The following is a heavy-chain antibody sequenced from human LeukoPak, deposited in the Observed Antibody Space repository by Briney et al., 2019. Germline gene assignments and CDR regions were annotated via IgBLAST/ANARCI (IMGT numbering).Heavy chain of an antibody. Sequence: ASVKVSCKASGYTFTSYYMHWVRQAPGQGLEWMGIVNPSGGSTSYAQKFQGGVTMTRDTSTSTVYMELSSLRSEDTAVYYCARDPPVGAVDYWGQGTLVTVSS. D-gene: IGHD1-26*01. CDR1: GYTFTSYY. CDR2: VNPSGGST. CDR3: ARDPPVGAVDY. J-gene: IGHJ4*02. V-gene: IGHV1-46*01.